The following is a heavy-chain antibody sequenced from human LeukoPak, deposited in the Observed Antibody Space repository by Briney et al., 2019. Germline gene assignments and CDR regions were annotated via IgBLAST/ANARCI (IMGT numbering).Heavy chain of an antibody. D-gene: IGHD6-13*01. CDR1: GGSFSGYY. Sequence: SETLSLTCAVYGGSFSGYYWSWIRQPPGKGLEWIGEINHSGSTNYNPSLKSRVTIAVDTSKNQFSLRLSSVTAADTAVYYCAMAYSSSWYYFDYWGQGTLVTVSS. V-gene: IGHV4-34*01. CDR3: AMAYSSSWYYFDY. CDR2: INHSGST. J-gene: IGHJ4*02.